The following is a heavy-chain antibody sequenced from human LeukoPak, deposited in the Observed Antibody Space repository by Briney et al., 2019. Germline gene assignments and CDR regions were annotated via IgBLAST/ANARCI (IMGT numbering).Heavy chain of an antibody. CDR2: ISYDGSNK. D-gene: IGHD4-17*01. J-gene: IGHJ4*02. Sequence: GGSLRLSCAASGFTFSSYGTHWVRQAPGKGLEWVAVISYDGSNKYYADSVKGRLTISRDNSKNTLYLQMNSLRAEDTALYYCAKDKTTVTTRGVFDYWGQGTLVTVSS. CDR3: AKDKTTVTTRGVFDY. V-gene: IGHV3-30*18. CDR1: GFTFSSYG.